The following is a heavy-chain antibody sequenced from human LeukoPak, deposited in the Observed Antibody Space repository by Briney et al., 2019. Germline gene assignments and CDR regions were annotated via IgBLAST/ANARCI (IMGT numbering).Heavy chain of an antibody. D-gene: IGHD6-13*01. Sequence: GASVKVSCKASGYIFINYYIHWVRQAPGQGLEWMGGIIPIFGTANYAQKFQGRVTITADESTSTAYMELSSLRSEDTAVYYCARAPIAAAGTNNWFDPWGQGTLVTVSS. J-gene: IGHJ5*02. CDR3: ARAPIAAAGTNNWFDP. CDR1: GYIFINYY. CDR2: IIPIFGTA. V-gene: IGHV1-69*13.